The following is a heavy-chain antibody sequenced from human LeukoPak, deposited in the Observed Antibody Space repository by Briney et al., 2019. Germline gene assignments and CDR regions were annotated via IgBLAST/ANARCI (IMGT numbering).Heavy chain of an antibody. Sequence: GGSLRLSCAASGFTFSSYAMSWVRQAPGKGLERVSAISGSGGSTYYADSVKGRFTISRDNSKNTLYLQMNSLRAEDTAVYYCAKAAIDCSSTSCYPTVFDYWGQGTLVTVSS. CDR2: ISGSGGST. CDR1: GFTFSSYA. J-gene: IGHJ4*02. V-gene: IGHV3-23*01. D-gene: IGHD2-2*01. CDR3: AKAAIDCSSTSCYPTVFDY.